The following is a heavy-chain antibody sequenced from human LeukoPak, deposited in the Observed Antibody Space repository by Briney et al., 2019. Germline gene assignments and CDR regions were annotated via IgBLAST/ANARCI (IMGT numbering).Heavy chain of an antibody. CDR3: ARVDSSGWYYGWFDP. D-gene: IGHD6-19*01. Sequence: PGGSLRLSCAASGFTFSNYWMHWVRQAPGKGLVWVSRINSDGINTSYADSVKGRFTISRDNAKNTLNLQMNSLRAEDTAVYYCARVDSSGWYYGWFDPWGQGTLVTVSS. V-gene: IGHV3-74*01. J-gene: IGHJ5*02. CDR2: INSDGINT. CDR1: GFTFSNYW.